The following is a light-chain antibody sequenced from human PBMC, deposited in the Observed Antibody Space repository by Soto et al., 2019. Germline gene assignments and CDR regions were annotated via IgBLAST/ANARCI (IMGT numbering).Light chain of an antibody. V-gene: IGKV1-17*01. CDR3: LQYNTYPWT. Sequence: DIQMTQSPSSLSASVGDRVTITCRASQGIRNDLDWYQQKTAKPPERLIYAASSLQSGVPSRFSGSGSGTEFTLTISSLQAEDFATYYCLQYNTYPWTFGQGTKVEIK. CDR2: AAS. J-gene: IGKJ1*01. CDR1: QGIRND.